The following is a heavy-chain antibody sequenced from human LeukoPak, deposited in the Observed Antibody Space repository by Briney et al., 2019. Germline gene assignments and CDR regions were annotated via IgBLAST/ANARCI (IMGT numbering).Heavy chain of an antibody. V-gene: IGHV3-48*04. CDR1: GFTLSTYT. D-gene: IGHD4-17*01. Sequence: GGSLGLSCTASGFTLSTYTMNWVRQAPGKGLEWVSYISSTSTTKYYADSVKDRFTISRDNSKNSLDLQMNRLTAEDTAVYYCARDRSLVDGDYGVWFDAWGQGSLVTVSS. CDR3: ARDRSLVDGDYGVWFDA. CDR2: ISSTSTTK. J-gene: IGHJ5*02.